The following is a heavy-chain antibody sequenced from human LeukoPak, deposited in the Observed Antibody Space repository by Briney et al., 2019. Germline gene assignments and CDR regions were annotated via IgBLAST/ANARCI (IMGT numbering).Heavy chain of an antibody. V-gene: IGHV1-2*02. J-gene: IGHJ4*02. CDR2: INPNSGGT. D-gene: IGHD3-3*01. Sequence: GASVKVSCKASGYTFTGYYMHWVRQAPGQGLEWMGWINPNSGGTNYAQKLQGRVTMTTDTSTSTAYMELRSLRSDDTAVYYCAREVRNYDFWSGAPHYFDYWGQRTLVTVSS. CDR1: GYTFTGYY. CDR3: AREVRNYDFWSGAPHYFDY.